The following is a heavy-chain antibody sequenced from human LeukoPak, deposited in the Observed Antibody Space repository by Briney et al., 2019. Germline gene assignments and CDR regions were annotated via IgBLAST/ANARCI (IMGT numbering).Heavy chain of an antibody. CDR2: INHSGST. CDR3: ARGVDSSGYWPKLYFDY. J-gene: IGHJ4*02. CDR1: GGSFSGYY. V-gene: IGHV4-34*01. D-gene: IGHD3-22*01. Sequence: SETLSLTCAVYGGSFSGYYWSWIRQPPGKGLEWIGEINHSGSTNYNPSLKSRVTISVDTSKNEFSLKLSSVTAADTAVYYCARGVDSSGYWPKLYFDYWGQGTLVTVSS.